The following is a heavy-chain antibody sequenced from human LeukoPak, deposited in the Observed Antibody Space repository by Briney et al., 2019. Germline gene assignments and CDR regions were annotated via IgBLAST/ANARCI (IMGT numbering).Heavy chain of an antibody. V-gene: IGHV4-38-2*02. CDR1: GYSISSGYY. CDR3: ARELDY. CDR2: IYHSGKS. J-gene: IGHJ4*02. Sequence: SETLSLTCSVSGYSISSGYYWDWIRQPPGKGLEWIASIYHSGKSYYNPSLKSRVTISVDTSKNQFSLKLSSVTAADTAVYYCARELDYWGQGTLVTVSS.